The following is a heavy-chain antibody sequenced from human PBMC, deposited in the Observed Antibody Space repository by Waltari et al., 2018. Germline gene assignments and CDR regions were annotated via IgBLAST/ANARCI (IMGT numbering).Heavy chain of an antibody. J-gene: IGHJ5*01. CDR2: VDDSGNS. CDR3: ARQRPAALVAWFDS. Sequence: QLQLQESGPGLVKPSETLSLSCTVSGDSISRSDYYWGWIRQPPGKGLEWIGSVDDSGNSDYNPSLKSRVDSSTDTAKNQLALRLTTVTAADSAVYHCARQRPAALVAWFDSWGQGTPVIVSS. V-gene: IGHV4-39*07. CDR1: GDSISRSDYY. D-gene: IGHD2-2*01.